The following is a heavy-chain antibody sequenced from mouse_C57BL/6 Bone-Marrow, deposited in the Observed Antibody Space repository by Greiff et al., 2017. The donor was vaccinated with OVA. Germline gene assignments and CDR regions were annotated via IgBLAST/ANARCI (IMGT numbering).Heavy chain of an antibody. D-gene: IGHD2-5*01. CDR3: ARSYYSNYDY. Sequence: QVQLKQSGAELVRPGASVKLSCKASGYTFTDYYINWVKQRPGQGLEWIARIYPGSGNTYYSEKFKGKATLTAEKSSSTAYMQLSSLTSEDSAVYFCARSYYSNYDYWGQGTTLTVSS. V-gene: IGHV1-76*01. CDR2: IYPGSGNT. CDR1: GYTFTDYY. J-gene: IGHJ2*01.